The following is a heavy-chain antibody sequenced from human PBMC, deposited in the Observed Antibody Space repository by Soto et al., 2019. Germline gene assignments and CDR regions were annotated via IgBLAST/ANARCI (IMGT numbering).Heavy chain of an antibody. CDR2: IIPLFGTA. D-gene: IGHD2-15*01. J-gene: IGHJ3*02. V-gene: IGHV1-69*13. Sequence: SVKVSCKASGSTFSRFAISWVRQAPGQGLEWMGGIIPLFGTANYAQNFQDRVTITADESTSTASMELSSLRSEDTALYYCAVAKEDYCSGGSCYPGSSGIWGQGTMVTVSS. CDR3: AVAKEDYCSGGSCYPGSSGI. CDR1: GSTFSRFA.